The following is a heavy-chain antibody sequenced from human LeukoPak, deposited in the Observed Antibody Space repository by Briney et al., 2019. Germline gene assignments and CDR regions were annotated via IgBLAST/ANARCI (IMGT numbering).Heavy chain of an antibody. CDR1: GFTFSSYW. CDR2: IQENGGEK. V-gene: IGHV3-7*04. D-gene: IGHD3-10*01. J-gene: IGHJ2*01. Sequence: PGGTLRLSCAASGFTFSSYWMSWVREAPGKGLEWMADIQENGGEKYYIDSVKGRFTISRDNAKNSLYLQMSSLRVEDTAVYYCARDRRYGSGNYFHYWYFDLWGRGTQVTVYS. CDR3: ARDRRYGSGNYFHYWYFDL.